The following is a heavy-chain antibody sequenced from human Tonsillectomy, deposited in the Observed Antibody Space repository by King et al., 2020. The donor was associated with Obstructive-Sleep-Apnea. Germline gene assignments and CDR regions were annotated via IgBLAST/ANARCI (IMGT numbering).Heavy chain of an antibody. CDR1: GFTFSSYS. J-gene: IGHJ4*02. V-gene: IGHV3-48*04. CDR2: ISSSSSTI. D-gene: IGHD5-18*01. Sequence: VQLVESGGGLVQPGGSLRLSCAASGFTFSSYSMNWVRQAPGKGLEWVSYISSSSSTIYYAGSVKGRFTISRDNAKNSLYLQMNSLRAEDTAVYYCARAMVKDYWGQGTLVTVSS. CDR3: ARAMVKDY.